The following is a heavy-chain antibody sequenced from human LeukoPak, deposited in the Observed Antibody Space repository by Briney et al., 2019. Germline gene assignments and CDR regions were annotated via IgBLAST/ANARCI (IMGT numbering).Heavy chain of an antibody. CDR2: INPNSGGT. V-gene: IGHV1-2*02. CDR3: ARDQGGYYSSSWVFDY. D-gene: IGHD6-13*01. Sequence: ASVKVSCKASGYTFTGYYMHWVRQAPGQGLEWMGWINPNSGGTNYAQKIQGRVIMTRDTSISTAYMELSRLRSDDTAVYYCARDQGGYYSSSWVFDYWGQGTLVTVSS. J-gene: IGHJ4*02. CDR1: GYTFTGYY.